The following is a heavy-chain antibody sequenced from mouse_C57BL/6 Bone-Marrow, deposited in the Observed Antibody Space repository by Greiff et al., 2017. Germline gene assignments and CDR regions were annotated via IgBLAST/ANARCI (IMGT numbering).Heavy chain of an antibody. V-gene: IGHV14-2*01. CDR1: GFNIKDYY. J-gene: IGHJ3*01. D-gene: IGHD1-1*01. CDR3: ARGDTTVVARGWFAY. CDR2: IDPEDGET. Sequence: DVQLQESGAELVKPGASVKLSCTASGFNIKDYYMHWVKQRTEQGLEWIGRIDPEDGETKYAPKFQGKATITADTSSNTAYLQLSSLTSEDTAVYYCARGDTTVVARGWFAYWGQGTLVTVSA.